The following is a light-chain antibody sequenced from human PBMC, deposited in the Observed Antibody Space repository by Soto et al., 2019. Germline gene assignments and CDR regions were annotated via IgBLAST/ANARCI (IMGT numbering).Light chain of an antibody. CDR3: AAWDDILNGYV. J-gene: IGLJ1*01. V-gene: IGLV1-44*01. Sequence: QAVVTQPPSASGTPGQSVTISCSGSSSNIESNTVTWYQQLPGTAPKLVIYSNYDRPSGVPDRCSGSTSGTSASLVIRGLQSEDEADYYCAAWDDILNGYVFGDGTKLTVL. CDR1: SSNIESNT. CDR2: SNY.